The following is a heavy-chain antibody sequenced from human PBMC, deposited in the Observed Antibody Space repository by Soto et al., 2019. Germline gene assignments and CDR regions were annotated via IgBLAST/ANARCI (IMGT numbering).Heavy chain of an antibody. J-gene: IGHJ3*02. CDR3: ARQLPPYDILTDNAFDI. CDR2: IYYSGST. Sequence: ASETLSLTCTVSGGSSSSSSYYWGWIRQPPGKGLEWIGSIYYSGSTYYNPSLKSRVTISVDTSKNQFSLKLSSVTAADTAVYYCARQLPPYDILTDNAFDIWGQGTMVTVS. D-gene: IGHD3-9*01. V-gene: IGHV4-39*01. CDR1: GGSSSSSSYY.